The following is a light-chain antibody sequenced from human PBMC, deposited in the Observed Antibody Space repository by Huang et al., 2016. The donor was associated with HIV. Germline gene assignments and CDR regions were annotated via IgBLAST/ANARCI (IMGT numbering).Light chain of an antibody. CDR2: EAS. CDR3: QQLHSSSYT. J-gene: IGKJ2*01. CDR1: PSLSGW. Sequence: DIQMTQSPSTLSASVGDRVTITCRASPSLSGWLAWYQQKPGKDPNLLIYEASSLRSGVPSRFTGRGSGTEFTLTISSLQADDFATYYCQQLHSSSYTFGQGTKVEMK. V-gene: IGKV1-5*03.